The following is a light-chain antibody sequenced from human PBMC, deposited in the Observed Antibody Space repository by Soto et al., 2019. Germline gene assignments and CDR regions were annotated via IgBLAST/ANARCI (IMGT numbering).Light chain of an antibody. CDR1: QSVSSDY. J-gene: IGKJ1*01. CDR2: GAS. CDR3: QQYHTSPLT. V-gene: IGKV3-20*01. Sequence: ESVLTQSPGTLSLSPGERATLSCRASQSVSSDYLAWYQQKPGQAPRLLIYGASIRATGIPDRFSGSGSGTDFTLTISRLEPEDFALYYCQQYHTSPLTFGQGTKVDIK.